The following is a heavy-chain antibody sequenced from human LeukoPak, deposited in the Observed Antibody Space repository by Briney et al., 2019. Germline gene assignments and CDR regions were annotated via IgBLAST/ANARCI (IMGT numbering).Heavy chain of an antibody. CDR2: IYPGDSDT. J-gene: IGHJ6*02. V-gene: IGHV5-51*01. CDR1: GYSFTSYW. D-gene: IGHD2-15*01. Sequence: GGSLRLSCKSSGYSFTSYWIGWVRQRPGKGLEWVGIIYPGDSDTRYSSSFQGHVTSSADKSTSTAYLQWSSLKASDTAMYYCARVPPPYCGGGSCYSYYGLDVWGQGTTVTVSS. CDR3: ARVPPPYCGGGSCYSYYGLDV.